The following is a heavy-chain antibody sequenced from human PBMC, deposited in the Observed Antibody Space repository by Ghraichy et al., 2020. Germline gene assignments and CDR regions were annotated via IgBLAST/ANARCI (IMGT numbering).Heavy chain of an antibody. J-gene: IGHJ6*02. CDR3: ARGSRVVRFYYYDGMDV. CDR1: AFTFSSYS. CDR2: IDTTSNYI. D-gene: IGHD4-23*01. Sequence: GGSLRLSCAASAFTFSSYSMGWVRQAPGKGLEWVSIIDTTSNYIYYADSLKGRFTISRDNAKNSLYLQMNSLRDEDTAVYYCARGSRVVRFYYYDGMDVWGQGTTVTVS. V-gene: IGHV3-21*01.